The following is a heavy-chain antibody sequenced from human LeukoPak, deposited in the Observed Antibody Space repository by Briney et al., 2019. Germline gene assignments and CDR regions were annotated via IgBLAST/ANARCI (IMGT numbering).Heavy chain of an antibody. J-gene: IGHJ4*02. Sequence: PSHTLSLICTVWGGPISSGGDLWSWIPRPPGKVLEWIVCIYYSGSTYHNPSLKSRVTISVDKPNNQFALKLSSVTPADASLYSCARDWNLGRIRFDYWGRGTMVSVCS. CDR1: GGPISSGGDL. CDR2: IYYSGST. D-gene: IGHD1-1*01. CDR3: ARDWNLGRIRFDY. V-gene: IGHV4-31*03.